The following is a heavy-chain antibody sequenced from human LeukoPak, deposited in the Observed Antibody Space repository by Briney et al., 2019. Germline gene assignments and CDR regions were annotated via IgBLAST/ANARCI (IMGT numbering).Heavy chain of an antibody. CDR1: GYTFTNHG. Sequence: ASVKVSCKASGYTFTNHGIVWVRQAPGQGLEWMGWISAYNGHTNYAQKLQGRVTMTTETSTSTAYMELRSLRSDDTAVYYCARAKRWLQLAATTDYWGQGTLVTVSS. CDR3: ARAKRWLQLAATTDY. J-gene: IGHJ4*02. CDR2: ISAYNGHT. V-gene: IGHV1-18*01. D-gene: IGHD5-24*01.